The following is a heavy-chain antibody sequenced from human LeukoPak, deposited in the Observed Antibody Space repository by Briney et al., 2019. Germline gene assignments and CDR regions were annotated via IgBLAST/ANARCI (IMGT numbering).Heavy chain of an antibody. CDR2: IKQDGSEK. V-gene: IGHV3-7*01. CDR3: ARDRAGSGSYYPDAFDI. J-gene: IGHJ3*02. Sequence: GGSLRLSCAASGFTFSSYWMSWVRQAPGKGLEWVANIKQDGSEKYYVDSVKGRFTISRDNAKNSLYLQMNSLRAEDTAVYYCARDRAGSGSYYPDAFDIWGQGTMVTVSS. CDR1: GFTFSSYW. D-gene: IGHD3-10*01.